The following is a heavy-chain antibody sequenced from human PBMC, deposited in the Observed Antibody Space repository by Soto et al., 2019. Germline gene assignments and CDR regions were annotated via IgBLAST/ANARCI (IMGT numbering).Heavy chain of an antibody. CDR3: ARGGVADRKGKWLEP. V-gene: IGHV4-59*01. CDR1: GGSISGYY. CDR2: IHYSGST. Sequence: SATLALTSTVSGGSISGYYWGWIRQPPGKGLEWIGYIHYSGSTNYNPSLRSRVPISVDTTKKQFSLKVNSMTAADTAIYYCARGGVADRKGKWLEPWGQGNLFTVSA. J-gene: IGHJ5*02. D-gene: IGHD2-21*01.